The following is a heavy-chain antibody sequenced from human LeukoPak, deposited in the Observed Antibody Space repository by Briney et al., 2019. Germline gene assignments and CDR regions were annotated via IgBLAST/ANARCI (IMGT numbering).Heavy chain of an antibody. CDR2: IYPTGTT. Sequence: SETLSLTCTVSGASISSSYWSWIRQPAGKGLEWIGRIYPTGTTNYNPSLRSLVTISVDKSNNQFSLKLNSVTAADTAIYYCARDSPRDNIIYYYYMDVWGKGTTVTVSS. D-gene: IGHD5-24*01. V-gene: IGHV4-4*07. J-gene: IGHJ6*03. CDR3: ARDSPRDNIIYYYYMDV. CDR1: GASISSSY.